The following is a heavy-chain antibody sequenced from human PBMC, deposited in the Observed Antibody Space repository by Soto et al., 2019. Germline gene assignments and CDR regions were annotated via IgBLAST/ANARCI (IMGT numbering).Heavy chain of an antibody. J-gene: IGHJ4*02. V-gene: IGHV1-46*01. CDR2: INPNGGST. D-gene: IGHD2-21*01. CDR1: GYIFIHYY. CDR3: ARSLLQGDF. Sequence: QVQLVQSGAEVKKPGASVKVSCKASGYIFIHYYIHWVRQAPGQGLEWMARINPNGGSTNYAQKFQGRGTVTSDTSTSTVSLELNSLGSDDSAVYFCARSLLQGDFWGQGTLVTVSS.